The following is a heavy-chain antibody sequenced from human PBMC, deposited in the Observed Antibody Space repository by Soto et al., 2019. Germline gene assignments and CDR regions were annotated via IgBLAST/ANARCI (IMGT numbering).Heavy chain of an antibody. Sequence: QVQLQESGPGLVKPSQTLSLTCTVSGDSISSNNNYWSWIRQPPGEGLEWIGFISYSRATSYTPSLKSRVAISLDTSKTHFSLSLSSVTAAATAVYYCARGRGYSYGLDPWGQGTLVTVSS. CDR3: ARGRGYSYGLDP. D-gene: IGHD5-18*01. J-gene: IGHJ5*02. CDR1: GDSISSNNNY. V-gene: IGHV4-30-4*01. CDR2: ISYSRAT.